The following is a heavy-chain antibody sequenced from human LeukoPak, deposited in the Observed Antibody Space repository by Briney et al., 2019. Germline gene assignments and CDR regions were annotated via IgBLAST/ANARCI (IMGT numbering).Heavy chain of an antibody. CDR3: AREYDSGGYGAYFDY. Sequence: GGSLRLSCTASKFTFSNYGMQWVRQAPGKGLEWVAVISSDGGTKYYADSVKGRFTLSRDNSRNTLDLQMNSLGPEDTAVYYCAREYDSGGYGAYFDYWGQGTLVTVSS. J-gene: IGHJ4*02. V-gene: IGHV3-30*03. D-gene: IGHD3-10*01. CDR2: ISSDGGTK. CDR1: KFTFSNYG.